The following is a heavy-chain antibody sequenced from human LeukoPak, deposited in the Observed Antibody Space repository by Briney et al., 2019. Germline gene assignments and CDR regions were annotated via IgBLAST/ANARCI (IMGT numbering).Heavy chain of an antibody. CDR3: AKDGTSTTLYYYYYYMDV. J-gene: IGHJ6*03. CDR2: ISGSGGST. CDR1: GFTFSSYG. V-gene: IGHV3-23*01. D-gene: IGHD1-14*01. Sequence: GGSLRLSCAASGFTFSSYGMSWVRQAPGKGLEWVSAISGSGGSTYYADSVKGRFTISRDNSKNTLYLQMNSLRAEDTAVYYCAKDGTSTTLYYYYYYMDVWGKGTTVTISS.